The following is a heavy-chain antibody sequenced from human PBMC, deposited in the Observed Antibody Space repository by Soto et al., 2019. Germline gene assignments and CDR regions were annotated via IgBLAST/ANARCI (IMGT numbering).Heavy chain of an antibody. CDR3: ARSSLGIAVAGSDF. D-gene: IGHD6-19*01. V-gene: IGHV4-39*01. CDR1: GGSISSSSYY. CDR2: IYYSGST. Sequence: QLQLQESGPGLVKPSETLSLTCTVSGGSISSSSYYWGWIRQPPGKGLEWIGSIYYSGSTYYNPSLKSRVTISVDTSKNQFSLKLSSVTAADTAVYYCARSSLGIAVAGSDFWGQGTLVTVSS. J-gene: IGHJ4*02.